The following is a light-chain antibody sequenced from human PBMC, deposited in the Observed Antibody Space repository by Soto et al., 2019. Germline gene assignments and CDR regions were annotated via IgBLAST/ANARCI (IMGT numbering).Light chain of an antibody. CDR1: QSISSW. CDR3: QQYNSYRRT. J-gene: IGKJ1*01. Sequence: DIQMTQSPSTLSASVGDRVTITCRASQSISSWLAWYQQKQGKAPKLLIYKASSLESGVPSRFSGSGSGTEFTLTISSLQPDDFATYYCQQYNSYRRTFGQGTKVEIK. V-gene: IGKV1-5*03. CDR2: KAS.